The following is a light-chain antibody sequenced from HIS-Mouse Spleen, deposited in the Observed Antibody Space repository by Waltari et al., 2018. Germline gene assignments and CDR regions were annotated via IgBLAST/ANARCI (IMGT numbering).Light chain of an antibody. CDR2: GLS. CDR3: SSYTSSSFNVV. Sequence: QSALTRPASVSGSPGRSITISCTGTTSDVGVYNYVSWYQQHPGKAPQLMIYGLSNRPAGVSNRLSGSKSGNTASLTISGLQAEDEADYYCSSYTSSSFNVVFGGGTKLTVL. V-gene: IGLV2-14*03. CDR1: TSDVGVYNY. J-gene: IGLJ2*01.